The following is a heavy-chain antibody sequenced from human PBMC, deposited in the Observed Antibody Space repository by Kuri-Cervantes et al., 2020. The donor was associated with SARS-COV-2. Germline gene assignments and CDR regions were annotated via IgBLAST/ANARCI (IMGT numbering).Heavy chain of an antibody. CDR1: GFTFSSYA. Sequence: GGSLRLSCAASGFTFSSYAMHWVRQAPGKGLEWVAVISYDGSNKYYADSVKGRFTISRDNSKNTLYLQMNSLRAEDTAVYYCARAGGDYIDVWGKGTTVTGYS. D-gene: IGHD2-21*01. CDR2: ISYDGSNK. CDR3: ARAGGDYIDV. J-gene: IGHJ6*03. V-gene: IGHV3-30*04.